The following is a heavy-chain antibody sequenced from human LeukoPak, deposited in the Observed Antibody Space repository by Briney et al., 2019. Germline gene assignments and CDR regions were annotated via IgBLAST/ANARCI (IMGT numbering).Heavy chain of an antibody. CDR3: ARDKDGYNPDY. D-gene: IGHD5-24*01. J-gene: IGHJ4*02. Sequence: GGSLRLSCAASGFTFSSYSMNWVRQAPGKGLEWVSSISSSSYIYYADSVKGRFTISRDNAKNSLYLQMNSLRAEDTAVYYCARDKDGYNPDYWGQGTLVTVSS. V-gene: IGHV3-21*01. CDR2: ISSSSYI. CDR1: GFTFSSYS.